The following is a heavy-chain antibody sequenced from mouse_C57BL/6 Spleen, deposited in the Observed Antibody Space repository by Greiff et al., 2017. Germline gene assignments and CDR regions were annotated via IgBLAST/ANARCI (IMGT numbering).Heavy chain of an antibody. Sequence: QVQLKQSGAELVKPGASVKLSCKASGYTFTSYWMHWVKQRPGQGLEWIGMIHPNSGSTNYNEKFKSKATLTVDKSSSTAYMQLSSLTSEDSAVYYCARDYGSSYEYYAMDYWGQGTSVTVSS. CDR2: IHPNSGST. J-gene: IGHJ4*01. V-gene: IGHV1-64*01. CDR3: ARDYGSSYEYYAMDY. CDR1: GYTFTSYW. D-gene: IGHD1-1*01.